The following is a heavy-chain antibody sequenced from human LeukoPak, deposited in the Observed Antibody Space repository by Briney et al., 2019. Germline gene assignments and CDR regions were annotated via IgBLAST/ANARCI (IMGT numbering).Heavy chain of an antibody. D-gene: IGHD6-19*01. Sequence: PGGSLRLSCGASGFTLIDYNMHWVRQAPGKGLEYVAFIQFDGTTEYYTDSVKGRFTMSRDKSKNTLYLRMNSLRGGDTAVYYCARGAAVALELWGQGTLVTVPS. CDR2: IQFDGTTE. V-gene: IGHV3-30*02. J-gene: IGHJ4*02. CDR3: ARGAAVALEL. CDR1: GFTLIDYN.